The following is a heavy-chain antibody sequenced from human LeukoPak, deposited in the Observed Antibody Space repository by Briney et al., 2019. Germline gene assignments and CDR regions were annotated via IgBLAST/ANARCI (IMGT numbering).Heavy chain of an antibody. CDR1: GFSLSNYG. D-gene: IGHD3-22*01. J-gene: IGHJ4*02. CDR2: IWGDQRYK. V-gene: IGHV3-33*01. CDR3: ARAPPKGPIVVANDY. Sequence: QSGTSLTLSCTASGFSLSNYGMHWVRLAPGKGLEWVAIIWGDQRYKHYADSVKGRFTISRDNSKNTLYLEMNSLRVEDTAVYYCARAPPKGPIVVANDYWGQGTLVTVSS.